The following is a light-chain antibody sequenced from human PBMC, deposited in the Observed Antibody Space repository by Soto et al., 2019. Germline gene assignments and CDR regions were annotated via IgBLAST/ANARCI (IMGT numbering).Light chain of an antibody. CDR1: QSVNSNY. J-gene: IGKJ1*01. CDR2: GAS. V-gene: IGKV3-20*01. CDR3: QQSGDSPRT. Sequence: EIVLTQSPGTLSLSPGERATLSCRASQSVNSNYFAWYQQKPGQGPRVLIYGASSRATGIPDRFSGSGSGKDFTITMSRVKPGDFAVYYCQQSGDSPRTFGQDTKVEI.